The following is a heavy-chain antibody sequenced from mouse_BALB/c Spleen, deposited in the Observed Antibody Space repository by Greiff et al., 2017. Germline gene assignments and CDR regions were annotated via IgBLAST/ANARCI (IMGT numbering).Heavy chain of an antibody. D-gene: IGHD1-1*01. J-gene: IGHJ4*01. CDR1: GFSLTSYG. CDR3: ARESLLLRSYAMDY. CDR2: IWAGGST. Sequence: QVQLQQSGPGLVAPSQSLSITCTVSGFSLTSYGVHWVRQPPGKGLEWLGVIWAGGSTNYNSALMSRLSISKDNSKSQVFLKMNSLQTDDTAMYYCARESLLLRSYAMDYWGQGTSVTVSS. V-gene: IGHV2-9*02.